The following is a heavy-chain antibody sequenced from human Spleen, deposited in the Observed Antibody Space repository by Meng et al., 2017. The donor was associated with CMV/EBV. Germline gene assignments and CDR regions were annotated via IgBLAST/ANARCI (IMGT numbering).Heavy chain of an antibody. J-gene: IGHJ1*01. CDR3: ASREH. CDR1: GFTFSSYA. V-gene: IGHV3-23*03. CDR2: LHTGANST. Sequence: GESLKISCAASGFTFSSYAMSWVRQAPGKGLEWASILHTGANSTYYADSVKGRFTISRDNAKNSLYLQMNSLRAEDTAVYYCASREHWGQGTLVTVSS.